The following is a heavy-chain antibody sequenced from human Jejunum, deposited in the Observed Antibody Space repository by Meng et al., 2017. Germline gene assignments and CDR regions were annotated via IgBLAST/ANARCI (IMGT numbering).Heavy chain of an antibody. CDR1: GGSISSDNW. V-gene: IGHV4-4*02. J-gene: IGHJ1*01. CDR2: IYHSGTT. D-gene: IGHD2-8*01. CDR3: ARDFEALNGV. Sequence: QGQVKRSGPGLVKPSGTLSLTCTVSGGSISSDNWWSWVRQSPAKGLEWIGEIYHSGTTNYNPSLKSRVTLSVDKSKNQFSLNLSSVTAADTAVYFCARDFEALNGVWGQGTLVTVSS.